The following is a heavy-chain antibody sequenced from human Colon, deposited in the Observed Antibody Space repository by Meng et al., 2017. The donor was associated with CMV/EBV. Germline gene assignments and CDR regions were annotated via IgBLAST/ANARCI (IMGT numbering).Heavy chain of an antibody. CDR1: GGSVSSGSYY. J-gene: IGHJ6*02. CDR3: ARGAKIFGVVRKGYYYGMDV. Sequence: SETLSLTCTVSGGSVSSGSYYWSWIRQPPGKGLEWSGYIYYSGSTNYNPSLKSRVTISVDTSKNQFSLKLSSVTAADTAVYYCARGAKIFGVVRKGYYYGMDVWGQGTTVTVSS. CDR2: IYYSGST. V-gene: IGHV4-61*01. D-gene: IGHD3-3*01.